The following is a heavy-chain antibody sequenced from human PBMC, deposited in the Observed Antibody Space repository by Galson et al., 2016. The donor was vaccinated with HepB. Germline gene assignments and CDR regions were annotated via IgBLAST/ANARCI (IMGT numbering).Heavy chain of an antibody. CDR2: MSYSGNT. Sequence: CTVSGGSINSAGSYWTWIRQHPGKGLEWIGCMSYSGNTYYSPSLKSRVAISLDTSKNHFSLNLSSVTAADTAVYFCVRDSLTSISRWFYYNMDVWGEGTTVTVSS. CDR3: VRDSLTSISRWFYYNMDV. D-gene: IGHD2-2*01. CDR1: GGSINSAGSY. J-gene: IGHJ6*04. V-gene: IGHV4-31*03.